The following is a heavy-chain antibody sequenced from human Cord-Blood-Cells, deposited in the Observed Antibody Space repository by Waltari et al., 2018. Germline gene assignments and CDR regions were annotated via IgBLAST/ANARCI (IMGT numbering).Heavy chain of an antibody. D-gene: IGHD6-13*01. CDR2: IKQDGSEK. CDR3: ARGISSSSFDY. J-gene: IGHJ4*02. V-gene: IGHV3-7*01. Sequence: EVQLVESGGGLVQPGGCLRLSCAASGPTFSRSWISWVRQAPGKGLEWVANIKQDGSEKYYVDSVKGRFTISRDNDKNSLYLQMNSLRAEDTAVYYCARGISSSSFDYWGQGTLVTVSS. CDR1: GPTFSRSW.